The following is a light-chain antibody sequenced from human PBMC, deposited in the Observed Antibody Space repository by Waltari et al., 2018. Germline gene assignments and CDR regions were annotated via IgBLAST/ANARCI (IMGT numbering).Light chain of an antibody. J-gene: IGKJ2*01. V-gene: IGKV3-15*01. Sequence: ELVMTQSPATLSVSPGERATLSCRASQSVSSNLAWYQQKPGQAPRLLIFGGSTRATGIPARFSGSGSGTEFTLTISSLQSEDFAIYYCQQYNNWPYTFGQGTKLEIK. CDR2: GGS. CDR3: QQYNNWPYT. CDR1: QSVSSN.